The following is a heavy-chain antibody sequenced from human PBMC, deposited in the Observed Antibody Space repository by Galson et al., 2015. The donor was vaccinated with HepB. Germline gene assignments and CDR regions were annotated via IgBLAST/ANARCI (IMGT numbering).Heavy chain of an antibody. Sequence: SLRLSCAASGFTFSDYYMSWIRQAPGKGLEWISYISQSGTYTNSADSVKGRFTISRDNAQNSLYLQINSLRAEDTAVYYCARVADADYGDHSHFDSWGQGTLVTVSS. D-gene: IGHD4-17*01. CDR2: ISQSGTYT. CDR1: GFTFSDYY. J-gene: IGHJ4*02. V-gene: IGHV3-11*06. CDR3: ARVADADYGDHSHFDS.